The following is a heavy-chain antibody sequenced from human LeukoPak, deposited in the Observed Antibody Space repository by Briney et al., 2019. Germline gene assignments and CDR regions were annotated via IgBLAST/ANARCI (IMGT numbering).Heavy chain of an antibody. CDR2: THYTGGT. CDR1: GGSVSSFH. CDR3: SRGLYDSTWPDY. Sequence: SETLSLTCTVSGGSVSSFHWNWIRQSPGKGLEWIGYTHYTGGTKYNPSLKSRLTISIDTSKNQLSLNLYSVTAADTAVYYCSRGLYDSTWPDYWGQGTLLTVSS. V-gene: IGHV4-59*08. D-gene: IGHD6-13*01. J-gene: IGHJ4*02.